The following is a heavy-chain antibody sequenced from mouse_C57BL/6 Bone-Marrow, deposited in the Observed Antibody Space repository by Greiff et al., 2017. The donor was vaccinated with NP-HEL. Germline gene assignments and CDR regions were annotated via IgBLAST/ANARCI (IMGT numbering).Heavy chain of an antibody. CDR1: GYTFTSYW. J-gene: IGHJ4*01. CDR3: ARENYDGGPLYYYAMDY. V-gene: IGHV1-55*01. CDR2: IYPGSGST. Sequence: QVQLQQPGAELVKPGASVKMSCKASGYTFTSYWITWVKQRPGQGLEWIGDIYPGSGSTNYNEKFKSKATLTVDTSSSTAYMQLSSLTSEDSAVYYCARENYDGGPLYYYAMDYWGQGTAVTVSS. D-gene: IGHD2-4*01.